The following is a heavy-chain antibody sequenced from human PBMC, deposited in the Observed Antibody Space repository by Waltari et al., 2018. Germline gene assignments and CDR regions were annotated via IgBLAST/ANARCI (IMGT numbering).Heavy chain of an antibody. CDR3: ARAVGSGDFYYMDV. D-gene: IGHD2-2*01. Sequence: QVQVQESGPGLVKPSETLSLTCRVSGGSVGSVSSYWTWIRRPPGKGLEWIGYIYIGWTIKYHPSLKSRVTMSLDTSKNEVSLRLSSVTADDTAVYYCARAVGSGDFYYMDVWGNGTTVTVSS. V-gene: IGHV4-61*01. CDR2: IYIGWTI. CDR1: GGSVGSVSSY. J-gene: IGHJ6*03.